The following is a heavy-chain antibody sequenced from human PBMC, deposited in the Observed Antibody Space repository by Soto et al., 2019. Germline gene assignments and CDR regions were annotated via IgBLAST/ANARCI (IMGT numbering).Heavy chain of an antibody. Sequence: SETLSLTCTVSGGSISSYYWSWIRQPPGKGLEGIGYIYYSGRTNYNTSLKSRATISVDTSKNQFSLKLSSVTAADTAVYYCARGYCSSTICYIWDNWFDPWGQGTLVTVSS. CDR1: GGSISSYY. CDR2: IYYSGRT. D-gene: IGHD2-2*02. V-gene: IGHV4-59*01. J-gene: IGHJ5*02. CDR3: ARGYCSSTICYIWDNWFDP.